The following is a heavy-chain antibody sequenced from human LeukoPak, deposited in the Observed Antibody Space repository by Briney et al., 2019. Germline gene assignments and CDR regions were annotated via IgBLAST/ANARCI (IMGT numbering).Heavy chain of an antibody. CDR3: ASHCSGGSCYKY. CDR2: IYYSGST. CDR1: GGSISSYY. D-gene: IGHD2-15*01. V-gene: IGHV4-59*01. Sequence: SETLSHTCTVSGGSISSYYWSWIRQPPGKGLEWIGYIYYSGSTNYNPSLKSRVTISVDTSKNQFSLKLSSVTAADTAVYYCASHCSGGSCYKYWGQGTLVTVSS. J-gene: IGHJ4*02.